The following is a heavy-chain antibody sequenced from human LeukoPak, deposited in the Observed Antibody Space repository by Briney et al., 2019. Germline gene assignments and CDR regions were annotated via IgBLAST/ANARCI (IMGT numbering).Heavy chain of an antibody. V-gene: IGHV4-38-2*02. CDR3: AREAPRPWSGYFSNFDY. CDR2: IYHSGST. Sequence: SETLSLTCTVSGYSISSGYYWGWIRQPPGKGLEWIGSIYHSGSTYYNPSLKSRVTISVDTSKNQFSLKLSSVTAADTAVYYCAREAPRPWSGYFSNFDYWGQGTLVTVSS. CDR1: GYSISSGYY. J-gene: IGHJ4*02. D-gene: IGHD3-3*01.